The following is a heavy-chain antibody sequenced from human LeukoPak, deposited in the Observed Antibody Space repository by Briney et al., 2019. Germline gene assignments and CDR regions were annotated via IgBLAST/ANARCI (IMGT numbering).Heavy chain of an antibody. V-gene: IGHV3-23*01. CDR2: ISGSVGST. CDR1: GFTFSNYA. D-gene: IGHD1-26*01. J-gene: IGHJ4*02. Sequence: GGSLRLSCAASGFTFSNYAMNWVRQAPGKGLEWVSAISGSVGSTYYADSVKGRFTIFRDNSKNTLYLQMNSLRAEDTALYYCAKRGRGKVGADDYWGQGTLVTVSS. CDR3: AKRGRGKVGADDY.